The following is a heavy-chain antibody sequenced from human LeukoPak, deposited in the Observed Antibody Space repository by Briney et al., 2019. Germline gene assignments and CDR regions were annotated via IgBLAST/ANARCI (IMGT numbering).Heavy chain of an antibody. CDR3: ARVGSNSNYYYYYYMDV. CDR1: GGSISGSSFY. J-gene: IGHJ6*03. CDR2: VYYSGRT. V-gene: IGHV4-39*07. Sequence: SETLSLTCTVSGGSISGSSFYWGWIRQPPGKGPQWIGTVYYSGRTYYNPSLRSRVTISLDTSKNQFSLNLTSVTAADTAVYYCARVGSNSNYYYYYYMDVWGNGTTVTVSS. D-gene: IGHD4-23*01.